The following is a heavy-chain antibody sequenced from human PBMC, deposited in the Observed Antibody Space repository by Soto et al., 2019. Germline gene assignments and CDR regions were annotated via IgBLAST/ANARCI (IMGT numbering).Heavy chain of an antibody. CDR1: AGSISSGDYY. V-gene: IGHV4-30-4*01. CDR3: ASGLSEYSSSFDY. J-gene: IGHJ4*02. CDR2: IYYSGST. D-gene: IGHD6-6*01. Sequence: QVQLQESGPGLVKPSQTLSLTCTVSAGSISSGDYYWSWIRQPPGKGLEWIGYIYYSGSTYYNPSLKSRVTISVDTSKNQFSLKLSSVTAADTAVYCCASGLSEYSSSFDYWGQGTLVTVSS.